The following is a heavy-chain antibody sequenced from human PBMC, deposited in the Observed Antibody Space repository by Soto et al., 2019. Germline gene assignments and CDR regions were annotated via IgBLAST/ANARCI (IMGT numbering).Heavy chain of an antibody. CDR3: ARAYTGRLPRRADYYYAFDV. Sequence: TGGCMRLSWTAGGFSFSDYDMDWVRQAPGRGLEWVSTIRAARDPYYTGSVKHRFTISRENARNSMFLQMNSVTVGDTAVYYCARAYTGRLPRRADYYYAFDVWGQGIMVTVSS. D-gene: IGHD2-15*01. V-gene: IGHV3-13*05. J-gene: IGHJ6*02. CDR1: GFSFSDYD. CDR2: IRAARDP.